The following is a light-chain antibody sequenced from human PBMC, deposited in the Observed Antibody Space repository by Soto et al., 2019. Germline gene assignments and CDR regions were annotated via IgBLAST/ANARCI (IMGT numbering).Light chain of an antibody. CDR1: QSISSW. CDR2: DAS. Sequence: DIQMNQSPSTLSAYVGDRVTITCRASQSISSWLAWYQQKPGKAPKLLIYDASSLESGVPSRFSGSGSGTEFTLTISSLQPDDFATYYCQHYNSYSEAFGQGTIVDI. J-gene: IGKJ1*01. CDR3: QHYNSYSEA. V-gene: IGKV1-5*01.